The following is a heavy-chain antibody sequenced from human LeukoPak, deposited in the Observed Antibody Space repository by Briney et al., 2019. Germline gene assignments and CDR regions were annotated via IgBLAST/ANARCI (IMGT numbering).Heavy chain of an antibody. V-gene: IGHV6-1*01. J-gene: IGHJ5*02. CDR1: GDSVSSNSAA. CDR2: TYYRSKWYN. Sequence: SQTLSLTCAISGDSVSSNSAAWNWIRQSPSRGLEWLGRTYYRSKWYNDYAVSVKSRITINPDTSKNQFSLRLNSVTPEDTAVYYCARVLMVRGVLGFDPWGQGTLVTVSS. D-gene: IGHD3-10*01. CDR3: ARVLMVRGVLGFDP.